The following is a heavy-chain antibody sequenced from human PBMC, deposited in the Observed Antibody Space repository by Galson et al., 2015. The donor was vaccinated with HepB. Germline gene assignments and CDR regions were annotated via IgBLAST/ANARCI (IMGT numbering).Heavy chain of an antibody. CDR2: ITPSGDNT. J-gene: IGHJ4*02. V-gene: IGHV3-23*01. CDR1: RFTFSYYA. D-gene: IGHD6-19*01. Sequence: SLRLSCAASRFTFSYYAMSWVRQAPGKGLEWISAITPSGDNTYSADSMKGRFTISRDNSRNTLFLQMNSLRADDTAIYFCAKVFPEKVDGWYRQALYYFDSWGQGTRVTVSS. CDR3: AKVFPEKVDGWYRQALYYFDS.